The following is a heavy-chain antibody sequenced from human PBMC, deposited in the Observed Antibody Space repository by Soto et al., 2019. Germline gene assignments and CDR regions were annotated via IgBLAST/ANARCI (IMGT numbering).Heavy chain of an antibody. J-gene: IGHJ5*02. Sequence: GGSLRLSCAASGFTFSSYSMNWVRQAPGKGLEWVSSISSSSSYIYYADSVKGRFTISRDNAKNSLYLQMNSLRAEDTAVYYCAREPATGLAKNWFDPWGQGTLVTVS. CDR1: GFTFSSYS. V-gene: IGHV3-21*01. CDR3: AREPATGLAKNWFDP. CDR2: ISSSSSYI.